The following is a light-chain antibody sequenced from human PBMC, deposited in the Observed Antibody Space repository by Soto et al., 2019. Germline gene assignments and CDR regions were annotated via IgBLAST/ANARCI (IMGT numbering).Light chain of an antibody. CDR2: DAS. Sequence: EIVLTQSPATLSLSPVERGTRCVRASQSVSSYLAWYQQKPGQAPRLLIYDASNRATGIPARFSGSGSGTDFTLTISSLEPEDFAVYYCQQRSNWPITVGQGTRLEIK. V-gene: IGKV3-11*01. J-gene: IGKJ5*01. CDR3: QQRSNWPIT. CDR1: QSVSSY.